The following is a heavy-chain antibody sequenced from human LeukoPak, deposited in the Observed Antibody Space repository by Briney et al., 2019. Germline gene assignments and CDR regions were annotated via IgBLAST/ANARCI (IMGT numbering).Heavy chain of an antibody. CDR1: GYTFTSYY. Sequence: GASVKVSCKASGYTFTSYYMHWVRQAPGQGLEWMGIINPSGGSTSYAQKFQGRVTMTRDTSTSTVYMELSSPRSEDTAVYYCARDLANWNFDYWGQGTLVTVSS. D-gene: IGHD1-1*01. V-gene: IGHV1-46*01. CDR2: INPSGGST. CDR3: ARDLANWNFDY. J-gene: IGHJ4*02.